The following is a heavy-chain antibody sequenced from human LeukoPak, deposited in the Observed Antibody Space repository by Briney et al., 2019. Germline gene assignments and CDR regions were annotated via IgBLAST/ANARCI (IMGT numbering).Heavy chain of an antibody. J-gene: IGHJ5*02. CDR3: ARVTQQLVRLLGWFDP. CDR2: ISAYNGNT. CDR1: GYTFTSHC. V-gene: IGHV1-18*01. D-gene: IGHD6-13*01. Sequence: GASVKVSCKASGYTFTSHCNSWVRQAPGQGLEWMGWISAYNGNTNYAQKLQGGVTMTTDTSTSTAYMELRSLRSDDTAVYYCARVTQQLVRLLGWFDPWGQGTLVTVSS.